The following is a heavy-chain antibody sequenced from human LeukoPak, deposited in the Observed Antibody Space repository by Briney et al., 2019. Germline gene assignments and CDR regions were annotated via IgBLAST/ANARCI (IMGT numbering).Heavy chain of an antibody. V-gene: IGHV3-33*08. CDR1: GFPFSSYG. J-gene: IGHJ3*02. Sequence: PGGSLRLSCAASGFPFSSYGMHWVRQAPGKGLERVAVIWYDGSNKYYADSVKGQFTISRDNSKNTLYLQMNSLRAEDTAVYYCARPIAARPDDAFDIWGQGTMVTVSS. CDR2: IWYDGSNK. CDR3: ARPIAARPDDAFDI. D-gene: IGHD6-6*01.